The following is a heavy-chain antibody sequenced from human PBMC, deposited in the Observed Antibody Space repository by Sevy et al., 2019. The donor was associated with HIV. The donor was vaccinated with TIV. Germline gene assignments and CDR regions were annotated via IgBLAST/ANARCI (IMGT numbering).Heavy chain of an antibody. CDR3: ARAIGTTVVTPVDY. CDR2: MNPNSGDT. D-gene: IGHD3-10*01. V-gene: IGHV1-8*01. J-gene: IGHJ4*02. Sequence: ASVKVSCKASGYTFTRYEINWVRQATGQGLEWMGWMNPNSGDTGSVQKFQGRVTMTRNTSISTAYMELRSLRSDDTAVYHCARAIGTTVVTPVDYWGQGTLVTVSS. CDR1: GYTFTRYE.